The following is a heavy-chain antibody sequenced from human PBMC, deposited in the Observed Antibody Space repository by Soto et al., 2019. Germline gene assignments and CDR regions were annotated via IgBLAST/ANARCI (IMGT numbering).Heavy chain of an antibody. J-gene: IGHJ6*02. CDR2: IYYSGST. Sequence: SETLSLTCTVSGGSISSYYWSWIRQPPGKGLEWIGYIYYSGSTNYNPSLKSRVTISVDTSKNQFSLKLSSVTAADTAVYYCARDSYYDFWSGHYGMDVWGQGTTVTVSS. D-gene: IGHD3-3*01. CDR3: ARDSYYDFWSGHYGMDV. V-gene: IGHV4-59*01. CDR1: GGSISSYY.